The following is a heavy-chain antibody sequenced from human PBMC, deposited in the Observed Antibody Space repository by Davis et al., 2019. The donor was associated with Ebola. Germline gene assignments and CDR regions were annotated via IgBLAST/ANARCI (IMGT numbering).Heavy chain of an antibody. Sequence: ASVKVSCKASGYTFTSYGISWVRQAPGQGLEWMGIINPCGGSTSYAQKLQGTVTMSRDTSSSTVYMELSSLISEDTAVYYCARCRGRLTIFGSARLYGMDVWGRGTTVTVSS. CDR3: ARCRGRLTIFGSARLYGMDV. CDR2: INPCGGST. J-gene: IGHJ6*02. CDR1: GYTFTSYG. V-gene: IGHV1-46*01. D-gene: IGHD3-3*01.